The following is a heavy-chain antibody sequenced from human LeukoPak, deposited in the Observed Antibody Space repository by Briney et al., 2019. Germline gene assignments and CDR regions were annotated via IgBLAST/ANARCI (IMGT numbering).Heavy chain of an antibody. CDR3: ARLDRGTVP. V-gene: IGHV1-46*01. CDR2: INPSGGST. D-gene: IGHD1-7*01. Sequence: ASVKVSCKASGYTFTSYYMHWVRQAPGQGLEWMGIINPSGGSTSYAQKFQGRVTMTRDTSTSTVYMELSGLTSDDTAIYYCARLDRGTVPWGQGTLVTVSS. J-gene: IGHJ5*02. CDR1: GYTFTSYY.